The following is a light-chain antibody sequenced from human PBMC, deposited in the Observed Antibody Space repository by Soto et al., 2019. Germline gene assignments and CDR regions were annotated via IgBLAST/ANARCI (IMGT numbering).Light chain of an antibody. CDR1: TGAVTSGHY. CDR3: LLVDSGIVV. Sequence: QAVVTQEPSLTVSPGGTVTLTCGSSTGAVTSGHYPYWFQQKPGQAPKTLIYDTTNKPSWSPARFSGSLLGGKSALTLSGEQHEDEADYYCLLVDSGIVVFGRGTQLTVL. J-gene: IGLJ2*01. V-gene: IGLV7-46*01. CDR2: DTT.